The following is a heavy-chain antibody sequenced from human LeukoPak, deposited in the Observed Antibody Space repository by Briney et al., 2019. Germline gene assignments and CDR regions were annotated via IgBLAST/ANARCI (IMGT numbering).Heavy chain of an antibody. J-gene: IGHJ3*02. D-gene: IGHD3-22*01. CDR3: AREAIVVVITLGAFDI. Sequence: PGGSLRLSCAASGFTFSNYWMSWVRQAPGKGLEWVANIKQDGSEKYYVDSVKGRFTISRDNAKNSLYLQMNSLRAEDTAVYYCAREAIVVVITLGAFDIWGQGTMVTVSS. CDR1: GFTFSNYW. V-gene: IGHV3-7*01. CDR2: IKQDGSEK.